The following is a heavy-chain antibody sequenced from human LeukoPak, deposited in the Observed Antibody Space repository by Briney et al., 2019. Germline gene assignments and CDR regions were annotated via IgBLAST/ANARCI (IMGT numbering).Heavy chain of an antibody. J-gene: IGHJ4*02. V-gene: IGHV4-34*01. CDR2: INHSGST. CDR3: AREYYYGSGIDY. Sequence: SETLSLTCAVYGGSFSGYYWSWIRQPPGKGLEWIGEINHSGSTNYNPSLKSRVTISLDTSKKQFSLNLSSVTAADTAVYYCAREYYYGSGIDYWGQGTLVTVSS. CDR1: GGSFSGYY. D-gene: IGHD3-10*01.